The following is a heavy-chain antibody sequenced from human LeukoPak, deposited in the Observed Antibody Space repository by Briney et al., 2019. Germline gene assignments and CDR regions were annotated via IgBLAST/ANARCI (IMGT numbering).Heavy chain of an antibody. Sequence: ASVKVSCKASGYTFTDYYMHWVRQDPGQGLEWMGWINPNSGGTNYAQKFQGRVTMTRDTSISTAYMELRRLRSDDTAVYYCARVKDRISMVRGVLSPQNYYYYYMDVWGKGTTVTVSS. CDR1: GYTFTDYY. J-gene: IGHJ6*03. CDR3: ARVKDRISMVRGVLSPQNYYYYYMDV. CDR2: INPNSGGT. V-gene: IGHV1-2*02. D-gene: IGHD3-10*01.